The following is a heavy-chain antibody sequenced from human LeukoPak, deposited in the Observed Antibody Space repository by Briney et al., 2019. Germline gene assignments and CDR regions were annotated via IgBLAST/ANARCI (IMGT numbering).Heavy chain of an antibody. V-gene: IGHV5-51*01. CDR1: GYSFTSYW. CDR2: IYPGDSGA. D-gene: IGHD3-3*01. CDR3: ARQGLTYYDFWSGPNNWFDP. J-gene: IGHJ5*02. Sequence: GESLKISCKGSGYSFTSYWIGWVRQMPGKGLEWMGIIYPGDSGARYSPSFQGQVTISADKSISTAYLQWSSLKASDTAMYYCARQGLTYYDFWSGPNNWFDPWGQGTLVTVSS.